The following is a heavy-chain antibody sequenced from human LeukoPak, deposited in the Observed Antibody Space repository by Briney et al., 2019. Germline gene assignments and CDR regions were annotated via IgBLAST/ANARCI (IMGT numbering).Heavy chain of an antibody. V-gene: IGHV1-2*02. CDR1: GYTFTGYY. J-gene: IGHJ3*02. Sequence: ASVKVSCKASGYTFTGYYMHWVRQAPGQGLEWMGWINPNSGGTNYAQKFQGRVTMTRDTSINTAYMELSRLRSDDTAVYYCARVWRFGELFAAFDIWGQGTMVTVSS. CDR2: INPNSGGT. D-gene: IGHD3-10*01. CDR3: ARVWRFGELFAAFDI.